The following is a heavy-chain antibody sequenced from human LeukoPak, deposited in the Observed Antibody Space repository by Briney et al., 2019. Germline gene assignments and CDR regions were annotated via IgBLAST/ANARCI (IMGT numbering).Heavy chain of an antibody. V-gene: IGHV1-18*01. Sequence: GASVKVSCRASGYTFTKYGISWVRQAPGQGLEWMGYISAYNGHTQFAQKFQGRLTMTTDTSTTTAYMEPRSLRSDDTAVYYCARQLLEWSGSYYSYYYMDVWGKGTTLTVSS. CDR1: GYTFTKYG. J-gene: IGHJ6*03. CDR2: ISAYNGHT. D-gene: IGHD3-3*01. CDR3: ARQLLEWSGSYYSYYYMDV.